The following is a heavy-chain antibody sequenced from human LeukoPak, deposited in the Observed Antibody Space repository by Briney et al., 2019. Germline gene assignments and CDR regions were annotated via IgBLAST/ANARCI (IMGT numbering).Heavy chain of an antibody. CDR2: ISWNSGSI. CDR1: GFTFDDYA. V-gene: IGHV3-9*01. J-gene: IGHJ4*02. CDR3: AKEGY. Sequence: GGSLRLSCAASGFTFDDYAMHWVRQAPGKGLEWVSGISWNSGSIGYADSVKGRFTIFRDSAKNSLYLQMNSLRAEDTALYYCAKEGYWGQGTLVTVSS.